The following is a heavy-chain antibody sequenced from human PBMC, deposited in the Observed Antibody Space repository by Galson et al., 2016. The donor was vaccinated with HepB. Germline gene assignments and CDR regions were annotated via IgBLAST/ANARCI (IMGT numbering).Heavy chain of an antibody. CDR2: IYSGGST. D-gene: IGHD2-8*02. CDR1: GFTVSSNY. CDR3: ARRSDSLLVVTGDC. V-gene: IGHV3-66*02. Sequence: SLRLSCAASGFTVSSNYMTWVRQAPGKGPEWVSVIYSGGSTSYADSVKGRFIISRDSSKNTLYLQMNSLRPEDTAVYYCARRSDSLLVVTGDCWGQGTLVTVSS. J-gene: IGHJ4*02.